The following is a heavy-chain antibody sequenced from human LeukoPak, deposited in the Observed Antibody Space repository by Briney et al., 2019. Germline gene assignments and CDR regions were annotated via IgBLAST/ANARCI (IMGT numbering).Heavy chain of an antibody. Sequence: SETLSLTCAVYGGSFSGYFWSWIRQPPGKGLEWIGEINHSGNTNYNPSLKSRVTISVDKSKNQFSLKLSSVTAADTAVYYCAREDYDDSGAWYFDLWGRGTLVTVSS. CDR3: AREDYDDSGAWYFDL. J-gene: IGHJ2*01. V-gene: IGHV4-34*01. CDR1: GGSFSGYF. CDR2: INHSGNT. D-gene: IGHD3-3*01.